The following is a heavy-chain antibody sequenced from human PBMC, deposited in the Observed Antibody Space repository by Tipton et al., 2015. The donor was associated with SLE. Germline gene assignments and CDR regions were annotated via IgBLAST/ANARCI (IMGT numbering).Heavy chain of an antibody. CDR3: ARGQGYASI. D-gene: IGHD2-8*01. J-gene: IGHJ3*02. CDR1: GGSISSYY. Sequence: TLSLTCTVSGGSISSYYWSWIRQPPGKGLEWIGEINHSGSTNYNPSLKSRVTISVDTSKNQCSLKLSSVTAADTAVYYCARGQGYASIWGQGTMVTVSS. V-gene: IGHV4-34*01. CDR2: INHSGST.